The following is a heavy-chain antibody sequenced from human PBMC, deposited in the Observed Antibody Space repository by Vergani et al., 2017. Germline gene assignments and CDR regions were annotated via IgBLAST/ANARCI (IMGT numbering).Heavy chain of an antibody. CDR1: GFTFSSYS. J-gene: IGHJ4*02. V-gene: IGHV3-33*06. CDR3: AKDFFSSGWYYFDY. CDR2: IWYDGSNK. D-gene: IGHD6-19*01. Sequence: QVQLVESGGGVVQPGRSLRLSCAASGFTFSSYSMHWVRQAPGKGLEWVAVIWYDGSNKYYADSVKGRFTISRDNSKNTLYLQMNSLRAEDTAVYYCAKDFFSSGWYYFDYWGQGTLVTVSS.